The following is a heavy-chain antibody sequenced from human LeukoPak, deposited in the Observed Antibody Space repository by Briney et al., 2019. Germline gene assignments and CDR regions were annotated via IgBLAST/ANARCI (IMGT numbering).Heavy chain of an antibody. D-gene: IGHD3-22*01. V-gene: IGHV4-59*08. Sequence: SETLSLTCTVSGGSIRTFYWSWIRHPPGKGLEWIGFIYYSGITTYNPSLKSRVTISVDTSRNQFSLKMNSMTAADTALYYCAAGRMITEVNALDYWGQGTLVTVSS. CDR2: IYYSGIT. CDR1: GGSIRTFY. J-gene: IGHJ4*02. CDR3: AAGRMITEVNALDY.